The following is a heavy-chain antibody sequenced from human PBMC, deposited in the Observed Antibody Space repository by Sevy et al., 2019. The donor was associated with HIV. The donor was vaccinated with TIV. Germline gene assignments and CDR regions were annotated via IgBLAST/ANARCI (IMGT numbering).Heavy chain of an antibody. CDR3: ARARGGYYLYYFDY. J-gene: IGHJ4*02. Sequence: SETLSLTCTVSGGSISSYYWSWIRQPPGKGLEWIGYIYYSGSTNYNPSLKSRVTISVDTSKNQFSLKLSSVTAADTDVYYCARARGGYYLYYFDYWGQGTLVTVSS. CDR2: IYYSGST. V-gene: IGHV4-59*01. D-gene: IGHD1-26*01. CDR1: GGSISSYY.